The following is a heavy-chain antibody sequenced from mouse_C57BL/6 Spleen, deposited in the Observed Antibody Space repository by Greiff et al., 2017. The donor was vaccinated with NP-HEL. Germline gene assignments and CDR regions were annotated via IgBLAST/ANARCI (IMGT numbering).Heavy chain of an antibody. CDR1: GYTFTDYY. CDR3: ARGAPTVVENYFDY. V-gene: IGHV1-19*01. D-gene: IGHD1-1*01. J-gene: IGHJ2*01. CDR2: INPYNGGT. Sequence: EVQLQQSGPVLVKPGASVKMSCKASGYTFTDYYMNWVKQSHGKSLEWIGVINPYNGGTSYNQKFKGKATLTVDKSSSTAYMELNSLTSEDSAVYYCARGAPTVVENYFDYWGQGTTLTVSS.